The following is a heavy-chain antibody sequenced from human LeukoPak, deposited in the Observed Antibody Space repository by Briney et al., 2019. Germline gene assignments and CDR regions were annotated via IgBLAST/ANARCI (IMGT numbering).Heavy chain of an antibody. CDR2: ISSGSTYI. CDR1: GFTFTTYS. J-gene: IGHJ4*02. CDR3: ARGSGSGWSWGTNYFDY. D-gene: IGHD6-19*01. Sequence: GGSLRLSCAASGFTFTTYSINWVRQAPGEGLEWVSSISSGSTYIYYADSVKGRFTISRDNAKNSLSLQMNSLRADDTAVYYCARGSGSGWSWGTNYFDYWGQGTLVTVSS. V-gene: IGHV3-21*01.